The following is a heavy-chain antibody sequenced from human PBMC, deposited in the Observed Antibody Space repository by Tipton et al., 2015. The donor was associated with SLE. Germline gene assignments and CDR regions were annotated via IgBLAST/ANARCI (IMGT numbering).Heavy chain of an antibody. CDR1: GFTFSSYA. D-gene: IGHD6-13*01. V-gene: IGHV3-23*01. J-gene: IGHJ4*02. Sequence: SLRLSCAASGFTFSSYAMSWVRQAPGKGLEWVSAISGSGGSTYYADSVKGRFTISRDNAKNSLYLQMNSLRAEDTAVYYCARERGEAAAGFDYWGQGTLVTVSS. CDR2: ISGSGGST. CDR3: ARERGEAAAGFDY.